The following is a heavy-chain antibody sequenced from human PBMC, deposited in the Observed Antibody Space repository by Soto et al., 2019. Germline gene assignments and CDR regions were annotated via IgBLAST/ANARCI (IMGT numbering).Heavy chain of an antibody. J-gene: IGHJ6*02. V-gene: IGHV3-30-3*01. D-gene: IGHD3-10*01. CDR3: ARDLQHFLYGSGEPDYYGMDV. CDR2: ISYDGSNK. Sequence: LRLSCAASGFTFSSYAMHWVRQAPGKGLEWVAVISYDGSNKYYADSVKGRFTISRDNSKNTLYLQMNSLRAEDTAVYYCARDLQHFLYGSGEPDYYGMDVWGQGTTVTVSS. CDR1: GFTFSSYA.